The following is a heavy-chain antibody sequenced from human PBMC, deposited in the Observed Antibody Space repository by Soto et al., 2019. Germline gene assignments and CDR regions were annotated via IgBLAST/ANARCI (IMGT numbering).Heavy chain of an antibody. D-gene: IGHD6-19*01. CDR2: IIPIFGTA. CDR3: ARGRGAVDLNLDY. CDR1: GGTFSSHA. Sequence: SVKVSCKASGGTFSSHAISWVRQAPGQGLEWMGGIIPIFGTANYAQKFQGRVTITADESTSTAYMELSSLRSEDTAVYYCARGRGAVDLNLDYWGQGTLVTVSS. J-gene: IGHJ4*02. V-gene: IGHV1-69*13.